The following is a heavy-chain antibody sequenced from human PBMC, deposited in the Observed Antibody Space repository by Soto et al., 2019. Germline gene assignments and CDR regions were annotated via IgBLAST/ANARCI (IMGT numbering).Heavy chain of an antibody. CDR2: IIPVFGTA. D-gene: IGHD3-10*01. CDR1: AGPLISYA. V-gene: IGHV1-69*01. CDR3: ARSKGVWFGELLGYYFDY. J-gene: IGHJ4*02. Sequence: KVAGTASAGPLISYAIVWVRQAPGQGLEWMGGIIPVFGTANYAQKFQGRVTITADESTSTAYMELSSLRSEDTAVYYCARSKGVWFGELLGYYFDYSGQRTLVTFSS.